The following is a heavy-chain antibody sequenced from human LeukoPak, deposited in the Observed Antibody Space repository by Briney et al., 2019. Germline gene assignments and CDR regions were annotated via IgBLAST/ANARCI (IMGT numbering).Heavy chain of an antibody. V-gene: IGHV3-23*01. J-gene: IGHJ6*02. D-gene: IGHD2-2*01. CDR1: GFTFSSYA. CDR3: AKLHGYCSSTSCYAPYYYYYGMDV. Sequence: GGALRLSCAASGFTFSSYAMNWVRQAPGKGLEWVSAISGSGGSTYYADSVKGRVTISRDNSKNTLYLQMNSLRAEDTAVYYCAKLHGYCSSTSCYAPYYYYYGMDVWGQGTTVTVSS. CDR2: ISGSGGST.